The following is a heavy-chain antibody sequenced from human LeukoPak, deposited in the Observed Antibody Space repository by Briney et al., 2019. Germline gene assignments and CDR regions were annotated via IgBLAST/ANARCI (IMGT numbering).Heavy chain of an antibody. V-gene: IGHV3-33*01. D-gene: IGHD4-17*01. J-gene: IGHJ4*02. CDR2: IWYDGSNK. CDR1: GFTFSNYG. Sequence: PGGSLRLSCAASGFTFSNYGMHWVRQAPGKGLEWVAVIWYDGSNKYYADSVKGRFTISRDNSKNTLYLQMNSLRAEDTAVYYCAREGRYYGDYVCDYWGQGTLVTVSS. CDR3: AREGRYYGDYVCDY.